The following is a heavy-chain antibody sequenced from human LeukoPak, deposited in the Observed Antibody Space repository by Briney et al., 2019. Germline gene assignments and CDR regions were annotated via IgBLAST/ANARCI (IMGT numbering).Heavy chain of an antibody. J-gene: IGHJ4*02. V-gene: IGHV3-23*01. D-gene: IGHD2-15*01. CDR2: ISGSGGST. CDR3: TTWSLVVAASFDY. CDR1: GFTFSSYA. Sequence: PGGSLRLSCAASGFTFSSYAMSWVRQAPGKGLEWVSAISGSGGSTYYADSVKGRFTISRDNSKNTLYLQMNSLRAEDTAVYYCTTWSLVVAASFDYWGQGTLVTVSS.